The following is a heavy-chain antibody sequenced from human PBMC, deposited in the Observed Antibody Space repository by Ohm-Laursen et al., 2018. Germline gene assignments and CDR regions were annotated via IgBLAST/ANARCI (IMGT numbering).Heavy chain of an antibody. CDR2: INPDSDDT. V-gene: IGHV1-2*06. CDR1: GYTFTDYS. Sequence: ASVKVSCKASGYTFTDYSIHWVRQAPGQGLDWMGRINPDSDDTNYAQKFRGRVTMTRDTSIGTAYMELSRLISDDTAVYYCARDRDDIGRDYWGQGTLVTVSP. D-gene: IGHD2-15*01. J-gene: IGHJ4*02. CDR3: ARDRDDIGRDY.